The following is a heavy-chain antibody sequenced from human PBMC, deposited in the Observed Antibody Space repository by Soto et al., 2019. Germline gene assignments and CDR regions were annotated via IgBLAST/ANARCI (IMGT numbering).Heavy chain of an antibody. Sequence: QVQLVESGGGLVKPGGSPRLSCAASGFTFSDYYMNWIRQAPGKGLEWVSYISSSGSTIYYADSVKGRFTISRDNAKNSLYLQMNSLRAEDTAVYYCARVRYYDSGSSINWFDPWGQGTLVTVSS. V-gene: IGHV3-11*01. D-gene: IGHD3-10*01. J-gene: IGHJ5*02. CDR3: ARVRYYDSGSSINWFDP. CDR2: ISSSGSTI. CDR1: GFTFSDYY.